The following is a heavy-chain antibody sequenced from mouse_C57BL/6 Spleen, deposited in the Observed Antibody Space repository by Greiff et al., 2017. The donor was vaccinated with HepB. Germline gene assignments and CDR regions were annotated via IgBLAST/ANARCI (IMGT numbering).Heavy chain of an antibody. V-gene: IGHV5-4*03. D-gene: IGHD1-1*01. J-gene: IGHJ3*01. CDR1: GFTFSSYA. CDR2: ISDGGSYT. CDR3: ARGGVLRRGAWFAY. Sequence: EVKLVESGGGLVKPGGSLKLSCAASGFTFSSYAMSWVRQTPEKRLEWVATISDGGSYTYYPDNVKGRFTISRDNAKNNLYLQMSHLKSEDTAMYYCARGGVLRRGAWFAYWGQGTLVTVSA.